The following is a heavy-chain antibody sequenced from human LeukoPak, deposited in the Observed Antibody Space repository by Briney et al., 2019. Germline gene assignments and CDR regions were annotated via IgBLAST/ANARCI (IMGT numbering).Heavy chain of an antibody. CDR2: ISGSGGST. CDR3: AKLTEGVRKSRYFDY. CDR1: GFTFSSYG. V-gene: IGHV3-23*01. Sequence: PGGSLRLSCAASGFTFSSYGMSWVRQAPGKGLEWVSAISGSGGSTFYADSVKGRFTISRDNSKNTLYLQMNSLRAEDTAVYYCAKLTEGVRKSRYFDYWGQGTLVTVSS. J-gene: IGHJ4*02.